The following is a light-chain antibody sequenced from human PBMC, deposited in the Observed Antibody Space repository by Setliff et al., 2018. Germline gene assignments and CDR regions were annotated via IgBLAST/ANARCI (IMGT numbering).Light chain of an antibody. CDR2: STS. CDR3: LLYYGASAV. CDR1: TGTITRTNY. V-gene: IGLV7-43*01. Sequence: QAVVTQEPSVTVSPGGTVTLTCASSTGTITRTNYANWFQQKPGLPPRALIYSTSDKQSWTPARFSGSLLGGKVALTLSGAQPEDEAEYYCLLYYGASAVFGGGTKVTV. J-gene: IGLJ2*01.